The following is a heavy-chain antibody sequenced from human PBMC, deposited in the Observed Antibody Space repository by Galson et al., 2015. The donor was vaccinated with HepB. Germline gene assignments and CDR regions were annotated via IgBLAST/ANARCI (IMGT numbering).Heavy chain of an antibody. D-gene: IGHD3-3*01. Sequence: QSGAELKKPGESLKISCKGSGYSFTSYWIGWVRQMPGKSLAWMGIIYPGDSDTRYSPSFPGQVTISADKSISTAYLQWSSLKASDTAMYYCARRVPYYDFWSGPTGGWFDPWGQGTLVTVSS. CDR1: GYSFTSYW. J-gene: IGHJ5*02. CDR2: IYPGDSDT. CDR3: ARRVPYYDFWSGPTGGWFDP. V-gene: IGHV5-51*01.